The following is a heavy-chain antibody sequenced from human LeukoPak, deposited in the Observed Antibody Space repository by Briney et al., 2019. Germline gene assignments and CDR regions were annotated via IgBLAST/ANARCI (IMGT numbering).Heavy chain of an antibody. CDR2: IYYSGST. J-gene: IGHJ6*02. CDR3: ARAVAGASYYDYGMDV. CDR1: RGSISSYS. D-gene: IGHD6-19*01. Sequence: SGTLSLTCTVSRGSISSYSWSWIRQPPGKGLEWIGYIYYSGSTNYNPSPKSRVTISVDTSKNQFSLKLSSVTAADTAVYYCARAVAGASYYDYGMDVWGQGTTVTVSS. V-gene: IGHV4-59*08.